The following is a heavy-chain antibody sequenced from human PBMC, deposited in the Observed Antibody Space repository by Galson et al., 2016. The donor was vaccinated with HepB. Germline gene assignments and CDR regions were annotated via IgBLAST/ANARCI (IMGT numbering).Heavy chain of an antibody. J-gene: IGHJ2*01. CDR3: AREYFDVSGYYYMEVRYFDL. CDR2: IKQDGSET. CDR1: RFSLSAHW. Sequence: SLRLSCAASRFSLSAHWMSWVRQAPGKGLEWVANIKQDGSETYFVDSVKGRFTISRDNAENSLYLEMSSLSAEDTAVYYCAREYFDVSGYYYMEVRYFDLLGHGTLVTVSS. V-gene: IGHV3-7*04. D-gene: IGHD3-22*01.